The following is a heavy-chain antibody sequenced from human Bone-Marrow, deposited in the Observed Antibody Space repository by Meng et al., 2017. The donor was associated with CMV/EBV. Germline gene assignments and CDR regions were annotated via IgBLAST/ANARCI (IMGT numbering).Heavy chain of an antibody. Sequence: SVKVSCKASGGTFSSYAISWVRQAPGQGLEWMGGIIPIFGTANYAQKFQGRVTITTEESTSTAYMELSSLRSEDTAVYYCARGDTSIAALWGQGTLVTVSS. V-gene: IGHV1-69*05. D-gene: IGHD6-6*01. CDR1: GGTFSSYA. J-gene: IGHJ4*02. CDR2: IIPIFGTA. CDR3: ARGDTSIAAL.